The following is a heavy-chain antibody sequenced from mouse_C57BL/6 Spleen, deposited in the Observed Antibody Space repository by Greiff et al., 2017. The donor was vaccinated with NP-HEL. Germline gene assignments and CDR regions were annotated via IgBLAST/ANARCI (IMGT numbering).Heavy chain of an antibody. CDR2: INPSTGGT. D-gene: IGHD3-2*02. CDR1: GYSFTGYY. CDR3: AREDSSGRFAY. Sequence: EVKLQESGPELVKPGASVKISCKASGYSFTGYYMNWVKQSPEKSLEWIGEINPSTGGTTYNQKFKAKATLTVDKSSSTAYMQLKSLTSEDSAVYYCAREDSSGRFAYWGQGTLVTVSA. V-gene: IGHV1-42*01. J-gene: IGHJ3*01.